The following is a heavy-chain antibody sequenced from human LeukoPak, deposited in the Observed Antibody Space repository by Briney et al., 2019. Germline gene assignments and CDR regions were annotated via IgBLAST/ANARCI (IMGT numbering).Heavy chain of an antibody. V-gene: IGHV4-59*01. D-gene: IGHD1-26*01. CDR2: IYYRGST. CDR1: GGSISSYY. Sequence: SETLYLTCTGPGGSISSYYWSWIRQPPGKGLEWIGYIYYRGSTNYNPSLKSRVTISVDTSTNQCSLKLSSVTAADTAVYYCARGLWELLPKFWGQGTMVTVST. CDR3: ARGLWELLPKF. J-gene: IGHJ3*01.